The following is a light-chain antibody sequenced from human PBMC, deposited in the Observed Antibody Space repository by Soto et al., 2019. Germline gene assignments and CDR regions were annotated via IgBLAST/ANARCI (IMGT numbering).Light chain of an antibody. CDR3: QQHINRLS. Sequence: DIVLTQSPATLSLSPGERATLSCRASQSVSNYLAWYQQKPGQAPRLLIYDASNRATGIPARFSGSGSGTDFTLTISTLEPEDFAVYYCQQHINRLSFGGGTKV. CDR1: QSVSNY. CDR2: DAS. V-gene: IGKV3-11*01. J-gene: IGKJ4*01.